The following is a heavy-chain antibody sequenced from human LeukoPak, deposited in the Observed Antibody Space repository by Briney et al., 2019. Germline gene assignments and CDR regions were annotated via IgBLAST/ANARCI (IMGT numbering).Heavy chain of an antibody. V-gene: IGHV3-23*01. J-gene: IGHJ6*03. CDR1: GFTFSSYG. CDR2: TRGSGGST. Sequence: PGGSLRLSCAASGFTFSSYGMSWVRQAPGKGLEWVSATRGSGGSTYYADSVKGRFTISRDNSKNTLYLQMNSLRAEDTAVYYCAKSSGSYYLSYYYYMDVWGKGTTVTVSS. D-gene: IGHD1-26*01. CDR3: AKSSGSYYLSYYYYMDV.